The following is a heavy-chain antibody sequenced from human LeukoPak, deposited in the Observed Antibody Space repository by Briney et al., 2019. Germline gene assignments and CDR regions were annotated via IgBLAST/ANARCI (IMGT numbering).Heavy chain of an antibody. CDR1: GYTFTNLY. D-gene: IGHD3-10*01. Sequence: ASVKVSCKESGYTFTNLYMHWVRQAPGQGLEWMGIINPSGDSTSYAQKFQGRVTMTRDTSTSTVYMELSSLRSEDTAVYYCATPYYYGSGSSLYYFECLGQGTLVTVSS. V-gene: IGHV1-46*01. CDR3: ATPYYYGSGSSLYYFEC. J-gene: IGHJ4*02. CDR2: INPSGDST.